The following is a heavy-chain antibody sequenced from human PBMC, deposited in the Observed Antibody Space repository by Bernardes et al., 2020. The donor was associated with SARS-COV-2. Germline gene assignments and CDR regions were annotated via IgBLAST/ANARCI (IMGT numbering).Heavy chain of an antibody. V-gene: IGHV3-66*01. Sequence: GGSLRLSCAASGFSVSRNYMTWVRQAPGKGLEWVSVIFATGTTHHADSVMGRFSISRDNSKNTVYLQMNNLRGEDTAVYYCARSSAGSPNRYYYHYGMDVWGRGTTVTVSS. CDR3: ARSSAGSPNRYYYHYGMDV. CDR1: GFSVSRNY. D-gene: IGHD2-8*01. J-gene: IGHJ6*02. CDR2: IFATGTT.